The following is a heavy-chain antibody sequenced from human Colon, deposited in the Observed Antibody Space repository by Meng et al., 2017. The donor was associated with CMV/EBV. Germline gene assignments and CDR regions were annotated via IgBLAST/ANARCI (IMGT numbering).Heavy chain of an antibody. D-gene: IGHD2-21*02. CDR3: AREGHCGGDCYSDS. CDR1: EITVSNNY. V-gene: IGHV3-53*01. CDR2: IYSGYNT. J-gene: IGHJ5*01. Sequence: CADSEITVSNNYMGWVRQAPGKGLEWVAAIYSGYNTYYPDSVKGRFTISRDDSKNTLYLQMNNLRVEDTAVYYCAREGHCGGDCYSDSWGQGILVTVSS.